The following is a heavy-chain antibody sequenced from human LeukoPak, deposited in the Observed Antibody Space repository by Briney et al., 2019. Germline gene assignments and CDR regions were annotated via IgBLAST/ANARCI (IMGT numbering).Heavy chain of an antibody. CDR2: IYDDGSDT. V-gene: IGHV3-74*01. CDR1: GFTFSNYY. D-gene: IGHD2-2*01. CDR3: ARVRYCSSTSCTKAYFDS. Sequence: GGSLRLSCAVSGFTFSNYYMHWVRQAPGKGLEWVSRIYDDGSDTTYADSVKGGFTISSDNAKNTLYLQMNSLRVEDTAVYYCARVRYCSSTSCTKAYFDSWGQGTLVTVSS. J-gene: IGHJ4*02.